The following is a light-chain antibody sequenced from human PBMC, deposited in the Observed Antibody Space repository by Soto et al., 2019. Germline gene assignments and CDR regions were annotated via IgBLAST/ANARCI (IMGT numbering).Light chain of an antibody. J-gene: IGLJ2*01. Sequence: QSALTQPPSASGSPGQSVTISCTGTSSDVGGYNYVSWYQQHPGKAPKLMISEVSKRPSGVPDRFSGSKSGNTASLTVSGPQAEDEADYYCSSFAGNNNVVFGGGTKLTVL. CDR2: EVS. CDR1: SSDVGGYNY. V-gene: IGLV2-8*01. CDR3: SSFAGNNNVV.